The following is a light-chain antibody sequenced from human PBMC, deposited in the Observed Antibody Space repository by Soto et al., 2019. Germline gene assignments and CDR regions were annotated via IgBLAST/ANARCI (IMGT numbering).Light chain of an antibody. J-gene: IGKJ3*01. CDR3: QKYDSAPFT. Sequence: DIQMTQSPSSLTATKGDKVTITCRASQGIRNYLAWYQQKPGKVPKLLISAASTLRSGVPSRFSGSGSGTDFTLTVSSLQPEDVATYYCQKYDSAPFTFGPG. V-gene: IGKV1-27*01. CDR1: QGIRNY. CDR2: AAS.